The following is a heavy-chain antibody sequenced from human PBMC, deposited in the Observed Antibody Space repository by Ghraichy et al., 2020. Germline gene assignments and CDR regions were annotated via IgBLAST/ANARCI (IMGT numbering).Heavy chain of an antibody. CDR2: ISGSGGST. D-gene: IGHD3-16*01. Sequence: GGSLRLSCAASGFTFSSYAMSWVRQAPGKGLEWVSAISGSGGSTYYADSVKGRFTISRDNSKNTLYLQMNSLRAEDTAVYYCAKVEGRYVWGSYGFFDYWGQGTLVTVSS. CDR3: AKVEGRYVWGSYGFFDY. V-gene: IGHV3-23*01. CDR1: GFTFSSYA. J-gene: IGHJ4*02.